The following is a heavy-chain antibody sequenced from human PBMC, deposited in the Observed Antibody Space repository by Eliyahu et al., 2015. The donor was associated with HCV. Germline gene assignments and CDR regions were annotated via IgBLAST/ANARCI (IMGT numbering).Heavy chain of an antibody. CDR1: GGSISSYY. J-gene: IGHJ4*02. CDR2: IYYSGST. CDR3: ARHLRGDSSGHPWDY. V-gene: IGHV4-59*08. Sequence: QVQLQESGPGLVKPSETLSLTCTVSGGSISSYYWSWIRQPPGKGLEWIGYIYYSGSTNYNPSLKSRVTISVDTSKNQFSLKLSSVTAADTAVYYCARHLRGDSSGHPWDYWGQGTLVTVSS. D-gene: IGHD3-22*01.